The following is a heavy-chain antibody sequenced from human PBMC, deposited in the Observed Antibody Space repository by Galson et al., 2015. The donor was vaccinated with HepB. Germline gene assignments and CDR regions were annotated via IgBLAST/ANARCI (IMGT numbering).Heavy chain of an antibody. J-gene: IGHJ6*02. V-gene: IGHV6-1*01. CDR1: GDSVSSNRAA. D-gene: IGHD6-19*01. CDR3: ARDVGYSSGWYQGYYYGMDV. CDR2: TYYRSKWYN. Sequence: CAISGDSVSSNRAAWNWIRQSPSRGLEWLGRTYYRSKWYNDYAVSVKSRITINPDTSKNQFSLQLNSVTPEDTAVYYCARDVGYSSGWYQGYYYGMDVWGQGTLVTVSS.